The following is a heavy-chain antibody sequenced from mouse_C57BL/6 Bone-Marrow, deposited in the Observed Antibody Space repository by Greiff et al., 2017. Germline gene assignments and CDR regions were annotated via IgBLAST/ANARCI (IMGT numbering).Heavy chain of an antibody. V-gene: IGHV1-7*01. D-gene: IGHD1-1*01. CDR2: INPSSGYT. CDR3: ARRGYGSSPYYFDY. Sequence: QVQLKESGAELAKPGASVKLSCKASGYTFTSYWLHWVKQRPGQGLEWIGYINPSSGYTKYNQKFKDKATLTVDKSSSTAYMQLSSLTSEDSAVYYCARRGYGSSPYYFDYWGQGTTLTVSS. J-gene: IGHJ2*01. CDR1: GYTFTSYW.